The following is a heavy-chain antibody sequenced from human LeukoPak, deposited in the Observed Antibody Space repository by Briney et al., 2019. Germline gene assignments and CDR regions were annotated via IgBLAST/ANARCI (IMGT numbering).Heavy chain of an antibody. CDR3: ARGPIAVAGTGYYYGMDV. CDR2: INHSGST. CDR1: GGSFSGYY. Sequence: SETLSLTCAVYGGSFSGYYWSWIRQPPGKGLEWIGVINHSGSTNYNPSLKSRVTISVDTSKNQFSLKLSSVTAADTAVYYCARGPIAVAGTGYYYGMDVWGQGTTVTVSS. D-gene: IGHD6-19*01. J-gene: IGHJ6*02. V-gene: IGHV4-34*01.